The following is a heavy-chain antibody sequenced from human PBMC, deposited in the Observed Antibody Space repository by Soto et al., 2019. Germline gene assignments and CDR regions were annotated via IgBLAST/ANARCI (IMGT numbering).Heavy chain of an antibody. CDR1: GGSISSGGYS. Sequence: SETLSLTCAVSGGSISSGGYSWSWIRQPPGKGLEWIGYIYHSGSTYYNPSLKSRVTISVDRSKNQFSLKLSSVTAADTAVYYCARAFDSSGYFPYFDYWGQGTLVTVSS. J-gene: IGHJ4*02. CDR2: IYHSGST. CDR3: ARAFDSSGYFPYFDY. V-gene: IGHV4-30-2*01. D-gene: IGHD3-22*01.